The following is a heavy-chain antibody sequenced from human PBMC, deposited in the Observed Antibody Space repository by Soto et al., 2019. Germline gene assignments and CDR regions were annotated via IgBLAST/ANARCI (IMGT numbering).Heavy chain of an antibody. D-gene: IGHD1-20*01. Sequence: SVKVSCKASGGTFSSYTISWVRQAPGQGLEWMGRIIPILGIANYAQKFQGRVTITADKSTSTAYMELSSLRSEDTAVYYCARDITGTVGFDYWGQGTLVTVSS. V-gene: IGHV1-69*04. CDR3: ARDITGTVGFDY. J-gene: IGHJ4*02. CDR2: IIPILGIA. CDR1: GGTFSSYT.